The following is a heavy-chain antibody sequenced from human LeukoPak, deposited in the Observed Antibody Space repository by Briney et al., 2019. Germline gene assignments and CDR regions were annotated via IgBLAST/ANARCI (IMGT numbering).Heavy chain of an antibody. CDR2: ISSSGSTI. Sequence: GGSLRLSCAASGFTFSGYYMSWVRQAPGKGLEWVSYISSSGSTIYYADSVKGRFTISRDNAKNSLYLQMNSLRAEDTAVYYCARAYSETYGLGYYYMDVWGKGTTVTISS. J-gene: IGHJ6*03. CDR1: GFTFSGYY. D-gene: IGHD1-26*01. CDR3: ARAYSETYGLGYYYMDV. V-gene: IGHV3-11*04.